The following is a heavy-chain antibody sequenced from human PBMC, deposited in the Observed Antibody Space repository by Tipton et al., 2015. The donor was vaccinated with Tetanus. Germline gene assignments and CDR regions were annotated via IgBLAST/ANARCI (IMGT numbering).Heavy chain of an antibody. D-gene: IGHD4-17*01. CDR3: AKLDYGDHGRYYYYEMDV. J-gene: IGHJ6*02. CDR2: ISYDGSNI. Sequence: SLRLSCAASGSIFSNYAIHWVRQAPGKGLEWVALISYDGSNIYYADSVKGRFTISRDDSKETVYLQMSSLRAEDTAVYYCAKLDYGDHGRYYYYEMDVWGQGTTVTVSS. V-gene: IGHV3-30*18. CDR1: GSIFSNYA.